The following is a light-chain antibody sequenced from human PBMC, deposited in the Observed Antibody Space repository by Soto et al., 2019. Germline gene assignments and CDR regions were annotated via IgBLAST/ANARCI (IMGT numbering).Light chain of an antibody. V-gene: IGLV2-14*03. CDR2: DVS. CDR3: TSYRDSSSTPVV. J-gene: IGLJ2*01. Sequence: QSVLTQPASVSGSPGQSITISCTGTSGDIGGYNYVSWYQHHPGKAPKLLIYDVSNRPSGVSNRFSGSKSGNAASLTISGLQTDDEADYYCTSYRDSSSTPVVFGGGTKVTVL. CDR1: SGDIGGYNY.